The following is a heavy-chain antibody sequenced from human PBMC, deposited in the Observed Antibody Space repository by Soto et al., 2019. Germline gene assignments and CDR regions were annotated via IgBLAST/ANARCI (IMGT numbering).Heavy chain of an antibody. J-gene: IGHJ6*02. CDR1: GFTFSSYG. V-gene: IGHV3-33*01. D-gene: IGHD3-10*01. CDR2: IWYDGSNK. Sequence: QVQLVESGGGVVQPGRSLRLSCAASGFTFSSYGMHWVRQAPGKGLEWVAVIWYDGSNKYYADSVKGRFTSSRDKSKNTLYLQMNSLRAEDTAVYYCARDLKGYYGSGGGMDVWGQGTTVTVSS. CDR3: ARDLKGYYGSGGGMDV.